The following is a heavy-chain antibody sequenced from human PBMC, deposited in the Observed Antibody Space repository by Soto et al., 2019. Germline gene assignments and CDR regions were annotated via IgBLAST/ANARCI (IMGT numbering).Heavy chain of an antibody. CDR2: VHHSGST. J-gene: IGHJ2*01. V-gene: IGHV4-4*02. CDR1: GDSFTSDTW. D-gene: IGHD3-10*01. Sequence: SETLSLTCAVSGDSFTSDTWWSCVRQAPSRGLEWIGNVHHSGSTNYNPSLESRVTMSVDKSKNHFSLNLNYVTAADTAVYYCARGHIMLRGGRTYRYCDLWGRGSLGSVSS. CDR3: ARGHIMLRGGRTYRYCDL.